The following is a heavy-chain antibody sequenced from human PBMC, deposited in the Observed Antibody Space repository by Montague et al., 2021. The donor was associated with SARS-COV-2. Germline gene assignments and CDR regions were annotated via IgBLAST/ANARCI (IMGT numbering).Heavy chain of an antibody. Sequence: SETLSLTCTVSGGSVGSSHYYWAWIRQPPGKGLEWIGTIYYSGSTXYKPSPRSRVTIDVDASTNQFSLKLHSVTAADTAVYFCARGLYNWNYEHWFDTWGQGTLVTVSS. J-gene: IGHJ5*02. CDR1: GGSVGSSHYY. CDR2: IYYSGST. V-gene: IGHV4-39*01. D-gene: IGHD1-7*01. CDR3: ARGLYNWNYEHWFDT.